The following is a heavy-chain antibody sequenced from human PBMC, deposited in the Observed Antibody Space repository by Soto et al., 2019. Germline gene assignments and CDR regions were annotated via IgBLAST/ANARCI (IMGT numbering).Heavy chain of an antibody. CDR2: VYYDGST. CDR1: GGSVSNDNYY. Sequence: SETLSLTCTVFGGSVSNDNYYWSWIRQPPGKGLEWIGYVYYDGSTSYNPSLKSRLTTSVDTSKSQFSLRLTSVTAADSALYYCARGNNMIRGVIAYYFDFWGQGTLVTVSS. CDR3: ARGNNMIRGVIAYYFDF. V-gene: IGHV4-61*01. D-gene: IGHD3-10*01. J-gene: IGHJ4*02.